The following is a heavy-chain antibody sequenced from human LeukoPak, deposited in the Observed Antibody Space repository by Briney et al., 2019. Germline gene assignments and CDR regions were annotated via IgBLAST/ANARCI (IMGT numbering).Heavy chain of an antibody. CDR2: ISSSGSTI. CDR3: APRAPYCYDSSGYYYG. D-gene: IGHD3-22*01. V-gene: IGHV3-11*04. Sequence: PGGSLRLSCAASGFTFSDYYMSWIRQAPGKGLEWVSYISSSGSTIYYADSVKGRFTISRDNAKNSLYLQMNSLRAEDTAVYYCAPRAPYCYDSSGYYYGWGQGTLVTVSS. J-gene: IGHJ4*02. CDR1: GFTFSDYY.